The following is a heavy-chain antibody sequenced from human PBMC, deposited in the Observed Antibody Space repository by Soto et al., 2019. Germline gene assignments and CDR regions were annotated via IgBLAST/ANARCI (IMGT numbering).Heavy chain of an antibody. CDR2: IYYIGNT. CDR1: GGSISSSNYY. V-gene: IGHV4-39*01. CDR3: AREDRTNGYNYDY. Sequence: PSETLSLTWSVAGGSISSSNYYWAWIRQPPGKGLEWIGRIYYIGNTDYNPSLKSRVTMSVDTSKNQFSLKVTSVTAADTAIYYCAREDRTNGYNYDYWGQGTLVTVSS. J-gene: IGHJ4*02. D-gene: IGHD1-1*01.